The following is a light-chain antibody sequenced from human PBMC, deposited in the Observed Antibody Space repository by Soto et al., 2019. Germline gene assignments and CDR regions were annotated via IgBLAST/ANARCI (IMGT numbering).Light chain of an antibody. CDR3: QQDKNWPLT. Sequence: DIVMTQSPATLSVSPGERATLSCRAIQSVSSNLAWYRQKPGQAPRLLIYGASTRATGIPARFRGSGSGAEFPLTIGTLQSDECAVGCFQQDKNWPLTCGGGTKVEIK. V-gene: IGKV3-15*01. CDR2: GAS. J-gene: IGKJ4*02. CDR1: QSVSSN.